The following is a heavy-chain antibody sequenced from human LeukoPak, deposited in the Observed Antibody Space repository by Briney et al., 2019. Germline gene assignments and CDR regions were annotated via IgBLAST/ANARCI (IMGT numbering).Heavy chain of an antibody. Sequence: PSETLSLTCAVSGDSISSSSSYWGWIRQPPGKGLEWIGSIHYSGSTYYDPSLKSRVTISVDTSKSQFSLKLSSVTAADTAVYYCARPLKNVYKYADYWGQGTLVTVSS. J-gene: IGHJ4*02. CDR1: GDSISSSSSY. CDR3: ARPLKNVYKYADY. V-gene: IGHV4-39*01. CDR2: IHYSGST. D-gene: IGHD5-24*01.